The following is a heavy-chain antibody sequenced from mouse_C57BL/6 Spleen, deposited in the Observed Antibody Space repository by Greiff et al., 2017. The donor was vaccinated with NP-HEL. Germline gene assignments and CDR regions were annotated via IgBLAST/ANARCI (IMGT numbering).Heavy chain of an antibody. V-gene: IGHV14-3*01. CDR3: APLYYDGSSYGGY. J-gene: IGHJ2*01. CDR1: GFNIKNTY. D-gene: IGHD1-1*01. CDR2: IDPANGNT. Sequence: EVKLVESVAELVRPGASVKLSCTASGFNIKNTYMHWVKQRPEQGLEWIGRIDPANGNTKYAPKFQGKATITADTSSNTAYLQLSSLTSEDTAIYYCAPLYYDGSSYGGYWGQGTTLTVSS.